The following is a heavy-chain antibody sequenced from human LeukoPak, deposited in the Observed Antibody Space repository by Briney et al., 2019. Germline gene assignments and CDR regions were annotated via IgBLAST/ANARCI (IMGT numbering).Heavy chain of an antibody. CDR2: IYDSGTT. Sequence: SETLSLTCTVSGGSISSSSYYWGWIRQPPGKGLEWIGSIYDSGTTYYNPSLQRRLTISVDTSKNQFSLKLTSVTAADTAVYYCARGLISSSWRNNWFDPWGQGTLVTVSS. D-gene: IGHD6-13*01. V-gene: IGHV4-39*07. J-gene: IGHJ5*02. CDR3: ARGLISSSWRNNWFDP. CDR1: GGSISSSSYY.